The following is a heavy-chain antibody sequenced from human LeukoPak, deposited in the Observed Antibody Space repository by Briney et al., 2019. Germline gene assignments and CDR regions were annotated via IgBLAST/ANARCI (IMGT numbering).Heavy chain of an antibody. J-gene: IGHJ4*02. D-gene: IGHD4-17*01. Sequence: ASVKVSCKASGYTFTNYHVNWVRQAPGQGLEWMGIINPSGGSTTNAQKFQGRVIMTRDMSTSTVYMELSSLRSEDTAVYFCARYGHSPFFDYWGQGTLVIVSS. V-gene: IGHV1-46*01. CDR1: GYTFTNYH. CDR2: INPSGGST. CDR3: ARYGHSPFFDY.